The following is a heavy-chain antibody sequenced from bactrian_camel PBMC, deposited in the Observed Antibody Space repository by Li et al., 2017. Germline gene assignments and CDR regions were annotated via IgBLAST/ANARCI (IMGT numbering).Heavy chain of an antibody. V-gene: IGHV3S40*01. J-gene: IGHJ4*01. Sequence: DVQLVESGGGLVQPGGSLRLSCATFGFTFSDTRMAWVRQAQGKGLEWVASINPGSAPTYYLESLKGRFTISRDNAKVTVYLQMNDLKPEDMAVYYCVTMTGNWDFPNWGQGTQVTVS. CDR3: VTMTGNWDFPN. CDR1: GFTFSDTR. D-gene: IGHD4*01. CDR2: INPGSAPT.